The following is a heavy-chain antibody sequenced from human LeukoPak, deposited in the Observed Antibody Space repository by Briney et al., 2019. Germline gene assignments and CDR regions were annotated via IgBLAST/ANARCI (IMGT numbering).Heavy chain of an antibody. CDR3: VKKGGGGYFDS. CDR1: EFAFSNYA. D-gene: IGHD3-10*01. V-gene: IGHV3-23*01. J-gene: IGHJ4*02. Sequence: GGSLRLSCAASEFAFSNYAMSWVRQAPGKGLEWVSGINTGGEYTYYANSVKDRFTISRDNSKNTLYLQMNSLRAEDTAVYYCVKKGGGGYFDSWGQGTLVTVSS. CDR2: INTGGEYT.